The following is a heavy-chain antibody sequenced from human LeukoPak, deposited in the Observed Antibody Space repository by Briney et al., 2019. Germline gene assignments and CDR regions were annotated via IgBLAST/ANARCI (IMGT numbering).Heavy chain of an antibody. V-gene: IGHV3-13*01. J-gene: IGHJ4*02. Sequence: SGGSLRLSCAASGFTFSGYDMHWVRQPPGKGLEWVSTIDIAGDTYYPDSVKGRFTISRDNSKNTLYLQMNSLRAEDTAVYYCARGGPTWIVVVPAAIGSYWGQGTLVTVSS. CDR1: GFTFSGYD. CDR3: ARGGPTWIVVVPAAIGSY. D-gene: IGHD2-2*01. CDR2: IDIAGDT.